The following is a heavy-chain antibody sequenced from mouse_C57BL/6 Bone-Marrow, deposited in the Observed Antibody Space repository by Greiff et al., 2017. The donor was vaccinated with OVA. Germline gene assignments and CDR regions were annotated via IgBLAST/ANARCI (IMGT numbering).Heavy chain of an antibody. CDR2: IWRGGST. J-gene: IGHJ4*01. CDR3: ARKIRQDDMDY. V-gene: IGHV2-2*02. D-gene: IGHD2-12*01. CDR1: GFSLTSYG. Sequence: VQLKQSGPGLVQPSQSLSITCTVSGFSLTSYGVHWVRQSPGKGLEWLGVIWRGGSTDYNAAFISRLSISKDNSKSQVFLKMNSLQANDTAIYYCARKIRQDDMDYWGQGTTVTVSS.